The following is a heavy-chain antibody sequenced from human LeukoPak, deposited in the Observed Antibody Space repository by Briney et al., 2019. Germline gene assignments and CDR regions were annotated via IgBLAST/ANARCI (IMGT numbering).Heavy chain of an antibody. V-gene: IGHV3-23*01. CDR2: ISGSGGRT. CDR3: AKNRPLGGSGSYAFDY. CDR1: GFTFNSYA. J-gene: IGHJ4*02. Sequence: GGSLRLSCAASGFTFNSYAMNWVRQAPGKGLEWVSGISGSGGRTYYADSVKGRVTISRDNSKNTLYLQMNSLRAEDTAVYYCAKNRPLGGSGSYAFDYWGQGTLVTVSS. D-gene: IGHD3-10*01.